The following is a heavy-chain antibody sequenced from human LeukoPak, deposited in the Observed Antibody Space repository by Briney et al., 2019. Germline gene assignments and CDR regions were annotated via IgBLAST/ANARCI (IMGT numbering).Heavy chain of an antibody. CDR1: GYSISSGYY. CDR2: IYHSGST. J-gene: IGHJ4*02. D-gene: IGHD7-27*01. Sequence: PSETLSLTCTVSGYSISSGYYWGWIRQPPGKGLEWIGSIYHSGSTYYNPSLKSRVTISVDTSKNQFSLKLSSVTAADTAVYYCARASRTGLGIGSLDYWGQGTLVTVS. V-gene: IGHV4-38-2*02. CDR3: ARASRTGLGIGSLDY.